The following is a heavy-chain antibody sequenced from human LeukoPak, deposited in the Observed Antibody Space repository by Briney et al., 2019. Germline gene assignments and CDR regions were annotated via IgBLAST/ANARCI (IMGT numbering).Heavy chain of an antibody. D-gene: IGHD6-13*01. J-gene: IGHJ4*02. CDR3: AKGFIGSWYSY. CDR2: ISGSGGST. CDR1: GFTFSSYA. Sequence: GGSLRLSCAASGFTFSSYAMSWVRKAPGKGLEWVSAISGSGGSTYYADSVKGRFTISRDNSKNTLYLQMNSLRAEDTAVYYCAKGFIGSWYSYWGQGTLVTVSS. V-gene: IGHV3-23*01.